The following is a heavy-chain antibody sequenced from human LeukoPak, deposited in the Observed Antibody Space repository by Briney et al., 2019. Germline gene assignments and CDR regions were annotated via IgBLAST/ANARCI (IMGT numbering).Heavy chain of an antibody. V-gene: IGHV3-23*01. CDR2: ITGGGGST. D-gene: IGHD3-22*01. CDR3: AKSSYYDSSGYYREYYFDY. J-gene: IGHJ4*02. Sequence: GGSLRLSCAASRFTFSTDGMSWVRQAPGKGVEWVSSITGGGGSTYYADSVKGRFTISRDNSKNTLYLQMNSLRAEDTAVYYCAKSSYYDSSGYYREYYFDYWGQGTLVTVSS. CDR1: RFTFSTDG.